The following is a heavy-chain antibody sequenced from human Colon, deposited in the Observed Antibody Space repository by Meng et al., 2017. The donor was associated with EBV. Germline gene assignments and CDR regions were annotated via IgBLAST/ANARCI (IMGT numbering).Heavy chain of an antibody. D-gene: IGHD3-10*01. V-gene: IGHV4-34*01. CDR3: ARRGPSGNFSP. CDR2: IDHRGNT. Sequence: QGQLKQWGAGLSKPSETLSRSCAVYGGSFRDYYWTWIRHPPGKGLEWIGEIDHRGNTKYNPSLKSRVTISLDTSKKQFSLKVSSVTAADSAVYYCARRGPSGNFSPWSQGALVTVSS. CDR1: GGSFRDYY. J-gene: IGHJ5*02.